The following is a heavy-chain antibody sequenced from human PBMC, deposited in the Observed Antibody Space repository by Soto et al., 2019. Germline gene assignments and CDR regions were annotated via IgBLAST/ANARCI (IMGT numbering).Heavy chain of an antibody. V-gene: IGHV4-30-4*01. CDR1: GGSISSGDYY. D-gene: IGHD6-13*01. J-gene: IGHJ5*02. CDR2: IYYSGST. Sequence: QVQLQESGPGLVKPSQTLSLTCTVSGGSISSGDYYWSWIRQPPGKGLEWIGYIYYSGSTYYNPSLKNRVTISVDTSKNQFSLKLSSVTAADTAVYYCARDLAAAGTPGVLGWFDPWGQGTLVTVSS. CDR3: ARDLAAAGTPGVLGWFDP.